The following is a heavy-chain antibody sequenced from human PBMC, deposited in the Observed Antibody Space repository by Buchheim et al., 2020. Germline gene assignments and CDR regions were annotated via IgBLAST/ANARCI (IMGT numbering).Heavy chain of an antibody. J-gene: IGHJ2*01. D-gene: IGHD6-6*01. V-gene: IGHV4-30-4*01. CDR2: ISYTGSS. CDR3: ARSSIAATGSVWNFDL. Sequence: QVQLQESGPGLVKPSQTLSLTCTVSGGSIGSGDFYWSWIRQTPGKGLEWIGYISYTGSSYYTPSLKSRVSISEDTSKNQFYLKLSSVTAADTAVFFCARSSIAATGSVWNFDLWGRGT. CDR1: GGSIGSGDFY.